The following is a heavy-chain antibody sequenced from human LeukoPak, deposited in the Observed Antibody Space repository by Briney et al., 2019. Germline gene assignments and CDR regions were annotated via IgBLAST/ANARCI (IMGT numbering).Heavy chain of an antibody. CDR2: ISSSGYT. D-gene: IGHD3-10*01. CDR3: ARVRYYGSGSYSDH. Sequence: PGGSLRLSCAASGFTFGDYYMSWIRHAPGKGLECVSYISSSGYTYYADSVKGRFTISRDNAKNSLNLQMNSLGAEDTAVYYCARVRYYGSGSYSDHWGQGTLVTVSS. V-gene: IGHV3-11*05. J-gene: IGHJ4*02. CDR1: GFTFGDYY.